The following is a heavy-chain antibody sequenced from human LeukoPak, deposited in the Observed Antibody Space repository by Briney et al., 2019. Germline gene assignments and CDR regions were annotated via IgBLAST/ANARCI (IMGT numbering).Heavy chain of an antibody. CDR2: VVSDGSDK. CDR3: ARNNYYARDY. CDR1: GFTFSNYW. J-gene: IGHJ4*02. D-gene: IGHD3-22*01. V-gene: IGHV3-7*01. Sequence: GGSLRLSCAASGFTFSNYWMSWVRLAPGKGLEWVANVVSDGSDKYYVDSVKGRFTISRDNVKNSLYLQMNSLRVEDTAVYYCARNNYYARDYWGQGILVTVSS.